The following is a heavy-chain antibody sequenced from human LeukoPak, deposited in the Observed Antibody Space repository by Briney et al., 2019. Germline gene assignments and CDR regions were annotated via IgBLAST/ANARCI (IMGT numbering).Heavy chain of an antibody. J-gene: IGHJ4*02. CDR3: ASAGYGDPYYFDY. CDR2: IIPIFGTA. CDR1: GGPFSSYA. V-gene: IGHV1-69*05. D-gene: IGHD4-17*01. Sequence: GASVKVSCKASGGPFSSYAISWVRQAPGQGLEWTGRIIPIFGTATYAQKFQGRVTFTTDESTSTAYMELSSLRSEDTAVYYCASAGYGDPYYFDYWGQGTLVTVSS.